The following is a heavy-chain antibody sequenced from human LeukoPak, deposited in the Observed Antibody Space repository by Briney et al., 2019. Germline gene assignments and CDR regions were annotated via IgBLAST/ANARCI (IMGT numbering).Heavy chain of an antibody. D-gene: IGHD5-12*01. Sequence: GGSLRLSCAASGFSFINAWMSWVRQAPGKGLEWVGRIKSKTDGGTTDYAAPVKGRFTISRDDSKNTLYLQMNSLKSEDTAVYYCAREATITAYNFDYWGQGTLVTDSS. V-gene: IGHV3-15*01. CDR3: AREATITAYNFDY. CDR2: IKSKTDGGTT. J-gene: IGHJ4*02. CDR1: GFSFINAW.